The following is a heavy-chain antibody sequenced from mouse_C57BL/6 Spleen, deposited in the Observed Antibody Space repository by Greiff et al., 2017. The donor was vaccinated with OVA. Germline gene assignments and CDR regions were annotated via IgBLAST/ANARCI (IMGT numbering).Heavy chain of an antibody. Sequence: VQLQQSGPELVKPGASVKISCKASGYTFTDYYMNWVKQSHGKSLEWIGDINPNNGGTSYNQKFKGKATLTVDKSSSAAYMELRSLTSEDSAVYYCAREYYDYGYWYFDVWGTGTTVTVSS. CDR1: GYTFTDYY. V-gene: IGHV1-26*01. CDR3: AREYYDYGYWYFDV. CDR2: INPNNGGT. D-gene: IGHD2-4*01. J-gene: IGHJ1*03.